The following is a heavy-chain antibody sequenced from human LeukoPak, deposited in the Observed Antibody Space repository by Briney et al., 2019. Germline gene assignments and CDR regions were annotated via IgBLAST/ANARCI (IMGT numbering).Heavy chain of an antibody. D-gene: IGHD5-24*01. CDR1: GFTLGDYY. CDR2: ISSSGSTI. J-gene: IGHJ4*02. V-gene: IGHV3-11*01. CDR3: ATSQDGYKITPIDY. Sequence: AGGTLTLSCAACGFTLGDYYMRWMRQAPGKGLEWGSYISSSGSTIYYADSVKGRFTISRDNAKNSLYLQMNSLRAEDTAVYYCATSQDGYKITPIDYWGQGTLVTVSS.